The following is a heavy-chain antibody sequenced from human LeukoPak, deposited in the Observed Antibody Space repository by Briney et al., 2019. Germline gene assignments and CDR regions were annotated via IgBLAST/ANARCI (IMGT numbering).Heavy chain of an antibody. J-gene: IGHJ6*02. CDR1: GFTFSSYA. CDR2: IVGSGDST. V-gene: IGHV3-23*01. CDR3: AKDTPLFYHYYGIDV. Sequence: PGGSLRLSCAASGFTFSSYAMSWVRQAPGKGLEWVSSIVGSGDSTYYADSGKGRFTISRDNSKNSLFLEMNSLRSEDTALYYCAKDTPLFYHYYGIDVWGQGTTVTVSS.